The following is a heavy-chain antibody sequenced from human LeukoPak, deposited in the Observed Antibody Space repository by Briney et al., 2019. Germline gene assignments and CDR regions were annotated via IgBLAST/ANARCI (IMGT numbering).Heavy chain of an antibody. V-gene: IGHV5-51*01. CDR1: GYSFTSYW. CDR3: ARLPETYSSGRYGAFDI. J-gene: IGHJ3*02. CDR2: IYPGDSDT. Sequence: GESLKISCKGSGYSFTSYWIGWVRQMPGKGLEWMGIIYPGDSDTRYSPSFQGQVTISADKSISTAYLQWSSLKASDTAMYYCARLPETYSSGRYGAFDIWGQGTMVTVSS. D-gene: IGHD6-19*01.